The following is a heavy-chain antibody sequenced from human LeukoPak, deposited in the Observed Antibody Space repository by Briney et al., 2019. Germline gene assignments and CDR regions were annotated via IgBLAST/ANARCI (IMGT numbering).Heavy chain of an antibody. D-gene: IGHD5-18*01. J-gene: IGHJ4*02. Sequence: TPSETLSLTCTVSGGSISSSSYYWDWIRQPPGKGLEWIGSIYYSGSTYYNPSLKSRVTISVDTSKNQFSLKLSSVTAADTAVYYCARHLDTAMVNWGQGTLVTVSS. CDR3: ARHLDTAMVN. CDR2: IYYSGST. CDR1: GGSISSSSYY. V-gene: IGHV4-39*01.